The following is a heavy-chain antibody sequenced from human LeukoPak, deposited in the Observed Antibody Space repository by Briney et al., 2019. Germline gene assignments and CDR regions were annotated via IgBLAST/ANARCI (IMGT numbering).Heavy chain of an antibody. V-gene: IGHV3-74*01. CDR2: INTDGTFT. Sequence: GGSLRLSCAASGFTFSKYWMLWVRQAPGKGLESVSRINTDGTFTTYADTVKGRFTVSRDNADNTMFLQMNSVRDEDTALYYCPTKQWLPPLPGSWGEGTPVTVSS. CDR1: GFTFSKYW. CDR3: PTKQWLPPLPGS. J-gene: IGHJ5*02. D-gene: IGHD6-19*01.